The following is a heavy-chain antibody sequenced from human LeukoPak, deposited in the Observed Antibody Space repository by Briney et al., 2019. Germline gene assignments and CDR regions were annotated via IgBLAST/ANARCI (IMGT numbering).Heavy chain of an antibody. CDR3: ARLFEPPMIVVVPAAPDH. Sequence: SETLSLTCAVSGYSISSGYYWGWIRQPPGKGLEWIGSIYHSGSTYYNPSLKSRVTISVDTSKNQFSLKLSSVTAADTAVYYCARLFEPPMIVVVPAAPDHWGQGTLVTVSS. V-gene: IGHV4-38-2*01. J-gene: IGHJ5*02. D-gene: IGHD2-2*01. CDR2: IYHSGST. CDR1: GYSISSGYY.